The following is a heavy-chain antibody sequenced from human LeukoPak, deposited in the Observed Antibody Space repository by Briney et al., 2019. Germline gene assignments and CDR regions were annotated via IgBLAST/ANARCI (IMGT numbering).Heavy chain of an antibody. CDR3: ARTTEGGYTYDFFYYYYMDV. V-gene: IGHV4-61*02. J-gene: IGHJ6*03. D-gene: IGHD5-18*01. CDR2: IYTSGST. Sequence: SETLSLTCTVSGGSISSGNYYWNWIRQPAGKGLEWIGRIYTSGSTNYNPSLKSRITISVDTSKNQFSLKLSSVTAADTAVYYCARTTEGGYTYDFFYYYYMDVWGKGTTVTISS. CDR1: GGSISSGNYY.